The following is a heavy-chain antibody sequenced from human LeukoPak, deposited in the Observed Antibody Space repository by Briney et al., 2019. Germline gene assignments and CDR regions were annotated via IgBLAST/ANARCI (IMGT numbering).Heavy chain of an antibody. CDR2: INHSGST. D-gene: IGHD6-13*01. Sequence: SETLSLTCTVSGGSISSGSYYWSWIRQPPGKGLEWIGEINHSGSTNYNPSLKSRVAISVDTSKNHFSLILSSVTAADTAVYYCARTTYSSSWFGGKYFQYWGQGTLVTVSS. CDR3: ARTTYSSSWFGGKYFQY. V-gene: IGHV4-39*07. J-gene: IGHJ1*01. CDR1: GGSISSGSYY.